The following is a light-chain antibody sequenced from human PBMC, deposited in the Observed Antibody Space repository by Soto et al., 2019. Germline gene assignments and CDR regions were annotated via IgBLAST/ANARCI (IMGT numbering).Light chain of an antibody. J-gene: IGKJ2*01. CDR3: QQYGSSPPYT. CDR2: GES. V-gene: IGKV3-20*01. CDR1: QSVSSSY. Sequence: EIVLTQSPGTLSLSPGERATLSCRASQSVSSSYLAWYQQKPGQAPSLLIYGESSRATGIPDRFSGSGSGTDFTITISRLEPEDFAVYYCQQYGSSPPYTFGQGTKLEIK.